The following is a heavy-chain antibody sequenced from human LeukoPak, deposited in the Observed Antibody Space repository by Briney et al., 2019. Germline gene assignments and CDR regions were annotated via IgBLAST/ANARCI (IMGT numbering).Heavy chain of an antibody. Sequence: PGGSLRLSCVASAFTFNNYWMHWVRQAPGKGLVWVSRIKGDGSSTNYADSVRGRFTISRDNAKNTVYLQMNSLRTEDTAVYYCARVRSVADYSKRTGLDWFDPWGQGTLVTVSS. V-gene: IGHV3-74*01. J-gene: IGHJ5*02. D-gene: IGHD4-11*01. CDR3: ARVRSVADYSKRTGLDWFDP. CDR1: AFTFNNYW. CDR2: IKGDGSST.